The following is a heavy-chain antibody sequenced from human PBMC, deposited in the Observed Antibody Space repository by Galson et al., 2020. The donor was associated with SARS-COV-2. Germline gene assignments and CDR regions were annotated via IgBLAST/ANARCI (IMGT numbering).Heavy chain of an antibody. D-gene: IGHD5-12*01. Sequence: GESLKISCQASGYSFSGYYLHWVRQAPGQGLEWMGYINPNSGVTNYPQKFQGRVLMTRDTSVDTANMELTRLRFDDTAVYYCARESGAGYGESGFDYWGQGTLVTVSS. J-gene: IGHJ4*02. CDR3: ARESGAGYGESGFDY. CDR2: INPNSGVT. CDR1: GYSFSGYY. V-gene: IGHV1-2*02.